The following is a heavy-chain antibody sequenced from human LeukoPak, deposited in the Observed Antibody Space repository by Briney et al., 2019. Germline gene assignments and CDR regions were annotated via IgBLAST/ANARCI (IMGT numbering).Heavy chain of an antibody. V-gene: IGHV3-7*05. D-gene: IGHD2-15*01. CDR2: IKEDGSDI. Sequence: GGSLRLSCAASGFTFTSYSMTWVRQAPGRGLEWVARIKEDGSDIHYVDSVKGRFTISGDNAKNSLYLQMNSLRAEDTAVYYCAREWWYLDYWGQGTLVTVSS. CDR3: AREWWYLDY. J-gene: IGHJ4*02. CDR1: GFTFTSYS.